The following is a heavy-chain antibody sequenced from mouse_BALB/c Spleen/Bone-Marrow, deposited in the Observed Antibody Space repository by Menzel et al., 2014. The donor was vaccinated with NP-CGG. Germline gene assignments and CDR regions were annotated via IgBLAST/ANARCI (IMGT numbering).Heavy chain of an antibody. CDR2: IDPANGNT. V-gene: IGHV14-3*02. CDR3: ANYDYGWYFDV. CDR1: GFNIKDAY. Sequence: VQLKQSGAELVKPGASVKLSCTASGFNIKDAYMHWVKQRPEQGLEWIGRIDPANGNTKYDPKFQGKATITADTSSNTAYLQLSSLTSEDTAVYYCANYDYGWYFDVGGAGTTVTVSS. J-gene: IGHJ1*01. D-gene: IGHD2-4*01.